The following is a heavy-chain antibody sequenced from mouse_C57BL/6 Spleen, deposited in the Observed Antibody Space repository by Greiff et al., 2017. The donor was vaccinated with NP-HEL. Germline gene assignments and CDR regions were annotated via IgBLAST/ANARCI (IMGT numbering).Heavy chain of an antibody. CDR2: ISSGGDYI. Sequence: EVQGVESGEGLVKPGGSLKLSCAASGFTFSSYAMSWVRQTPEKRLEWVAYISSGGDYIYYADTVKGRFTISRDNARNTLYLQMSSLKSEDTAMYYCTRDRGFYYDYGGSFAYWGQGTLVTVSA. V-gene: IGHV5-9-1*02. D-gene: IGHD2-4*01. CDR3: TRDRGFYYDYGGSFAY. J-gene: IGHJ3*01. CDR1: GFTFSSYA.